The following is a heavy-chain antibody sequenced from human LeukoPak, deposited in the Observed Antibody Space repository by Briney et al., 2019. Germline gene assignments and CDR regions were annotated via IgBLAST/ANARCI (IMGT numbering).Heavy chain of an antibody. Sequence: ASLKVSCKPSGYSFTGYYIHWVRQAPGQGLQWMGRINPKSGDTNYAQNFQDRVTLTRDTSVNTAYMELSRLKSDDTGVYFCARGSYHYDTNSFYYPGGDYWGQGTLVTVSS. V-gene: IGHV1-2*05. CDR3: ARGSYHYDTNSFYYPGGDY. D-gene: IGHD3-16*01. CDR1: GYSFTGYY. CDR2: INPKSGDT. J-gene: IGHJ4*02.